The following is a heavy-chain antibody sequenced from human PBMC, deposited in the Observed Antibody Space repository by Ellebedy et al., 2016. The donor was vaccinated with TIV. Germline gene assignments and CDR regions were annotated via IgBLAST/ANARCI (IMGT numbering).Heavy chain of an antibody. V-gene: IGHV3-7*01. CDR2: IKEDGSRT. CDR3: ATGARSEGGY. J-gene: IGHJ4*02. CDR1: GFTFNTYW. Sequence: GESLKISCAASGFTFNTYWMSWVRQAPGKGLEWVANIKEDGSRTSYVDSVRGRFTISRDNAKNSLYLQMNSLRAEDTAVYYCATGARSEGGYWGQGTLVTVSS. D-gene: IGHD2-15*01.